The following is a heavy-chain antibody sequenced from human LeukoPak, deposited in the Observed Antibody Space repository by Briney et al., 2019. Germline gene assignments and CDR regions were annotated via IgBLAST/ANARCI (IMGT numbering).Heavy chain of an antibody. D-gene: IGHD3-10*01. CDR3: ARAVRGVIVWFDP. CDR2: IYHSGST. Sequence: SQTLSLTCAVSGGSISSGGYSWSWIRQPPGKGLEWIGYIYHSGSTYYNPSLKSRVTISVDWSKNQFSLKLSSVTAADTAVYYCARAVRGVIVWFDPWGQGTLVTVSS. V-gene: IGHV4-30-2*01. J-gene: IGHJ5*02. CDR1: GGSISSGGYS.